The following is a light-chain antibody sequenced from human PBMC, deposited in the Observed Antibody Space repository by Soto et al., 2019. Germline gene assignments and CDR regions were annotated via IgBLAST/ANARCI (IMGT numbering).Light chain of an antibody. CDR2: KAS. V-gene: IGKV1-5*03. Sequence: DNQITQSPSTLSGSVGYRVTITCRASQTISSWLAWYQQKPGKAPKLLIYKASSLESGVPSRFSGSGSGTEFTLTISSLQPDDFATYYCQQYNSYSSFGQGTTGDIK. CDR1: QTISSW. J-gene: IGKJ1*01. CDR3: QQYNSYSS.